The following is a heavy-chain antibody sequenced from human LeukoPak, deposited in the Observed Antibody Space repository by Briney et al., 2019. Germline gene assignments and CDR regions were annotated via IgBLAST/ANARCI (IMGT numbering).Heavy chain of an antibody. J-gene: IGHJ1*01. D-gene: IGHD2-2*03. CDR3: ARVDI. CDR1: GITFSRYG. V-gene: IGHV3-30*03. CDR2: ISYDGSNK. Sequence: PGGSLRLSCAASGITFSRYGMHWVRQAPGKGLEWVAVISYDGSNKYYADSVKGRFTISRDNSKNTLYLQMNSLRVEDTAVYYCARVDIWGQGTLVTVSS.